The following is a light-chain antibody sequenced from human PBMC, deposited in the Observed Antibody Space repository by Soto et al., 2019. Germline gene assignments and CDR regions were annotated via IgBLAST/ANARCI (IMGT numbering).Light chain of an antibody. CDR3: QHYASFSGT. J-gene: IGKJ1*01. CDR2: KAS. V-gene: IGKV1-5*03. CDR1: QSVSSW. Sequence: DIQMTHSPSTLSASVWDIVTITCRASQSVSSWVAWYHLKPGKAPKLLIYKASTLETGVPSRFSGSGSRTEFTLTISSLQPDDFATYYCQHYASFSGTFGQGTKVDIK.